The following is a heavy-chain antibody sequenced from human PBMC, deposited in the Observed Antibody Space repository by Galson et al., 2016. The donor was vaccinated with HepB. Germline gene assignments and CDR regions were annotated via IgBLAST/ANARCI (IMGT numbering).Heavy chain of an antibody. Sequence: SLRLSCAASGFVFSNLGLRWVRQAPGKGLEWVASISTRRTTYYSASVQGRFTISRDNSNNTLYLQMNGLRAEDTAVYYCAKERLVRRIFDHWGQGTLLTVSS. CDR2: ISTRRTT. CDR3: AKERLVRRIFDH. V-gene: IGHV3-23*01. J-gene: IGHJ4*02. D-gene: IGHD1-1*01. CDR1: GFVFSNLG.